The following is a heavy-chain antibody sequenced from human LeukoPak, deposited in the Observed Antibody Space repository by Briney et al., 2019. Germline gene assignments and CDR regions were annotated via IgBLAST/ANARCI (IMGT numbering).Heavy chain of an antibody. J-gene: IGHJ3*02. V-gene: IGHV1-18*01. Sequence: ASVKVSCKASGYTFTSYGISWVRQAPGQGLEWMGWISAYNGNTNYAQKLQGRVTMTTDTSTSTAYMELRSLRSDDTAVYYCARTIVVVISGDAFDIWGQGTMVTVSS. CDR3: ARTIVVVISGDAFDI. D-gene: IGHD3-22*01. CDR1: GYTFTSYG. CDR2: ISAYNGNT.